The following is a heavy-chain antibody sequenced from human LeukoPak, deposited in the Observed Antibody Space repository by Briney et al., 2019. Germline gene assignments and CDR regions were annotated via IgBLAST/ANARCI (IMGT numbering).Heavy chain of an antibody. V-gene: IGHV3-48*01. Sequence: PGRSLRLSCAASGFTFSSYGMHWVRQAPGKGLEWVSYISSSSSTIYYADSVKGRFTISRDNAKNSLYLQMNSLRAEDTAVYYCAKRARYYDILTGYYGVEGWFDPWGQGTLVTVSS. J-gene: IGHJ5*02. CDR3: AKRARYYDILTGYYGVEGWFDP. CDR1: GFTFSSYG. CDR2: ISSSSSTI. D-gene: IGHD3-9*01.